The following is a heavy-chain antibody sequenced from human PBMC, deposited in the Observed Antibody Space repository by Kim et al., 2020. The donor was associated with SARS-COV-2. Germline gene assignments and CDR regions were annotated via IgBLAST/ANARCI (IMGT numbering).Heavy chain of an antibody. Sequence: SETLSLTCAVYGGSFSDYYWSWTRQPPGKGLEWIGEVHPSGSTHYNPSLRSRVAISVDTSKNQFSLKLSSVTTADTAVYYCARGQDTAKKGYWGQGTLVT. D-gene: IGHD5-18*01. CDR2: VHPSGST. CDR1: GGSFSDYY. J-gene: IGHJ4*02. V-gene: IGHV4-34*01. CDR3: ARGQDTAKKGY.